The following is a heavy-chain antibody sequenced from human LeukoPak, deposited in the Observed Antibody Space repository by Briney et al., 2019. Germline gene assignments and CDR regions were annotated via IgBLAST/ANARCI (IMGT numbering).Heavy chain of an antibody. CDR2: VKENGDKK. D-gene: IGHD2-8*01. J-gene: IGHJ4*02. CDR1: GFTFSSNW. V-gene: IGHV3-7*03. CDR3: ADPGVGY. Sequence: GGSLRLSCVGSGFTFSSNWMSWVRQAPGKGLEWVANVKENGDKKSYVDSVKGRFTISRDNAQNSVYLQMNSRRPEDTAVYYCADPGVGYWGQGTLVTVSS.